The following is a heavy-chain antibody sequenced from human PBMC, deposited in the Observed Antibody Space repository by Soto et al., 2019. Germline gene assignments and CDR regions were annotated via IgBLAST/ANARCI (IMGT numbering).Heavy chain of an antibody. CDR2: INPSGGST. CDR1: GYTFTSDY. D-gene: IGHD1-26*01. J-gene: IGHJ4*02. Sequence: ASVKVSCKASGYTFTSDYMHWVRQAPGQGLAWMGIINPSGGSTSYAQKFQGRVTMTRDTSTSTVYMELSSLRSEDTAVYYCARAGGRELPYDYWGQGTLVTVSS. V-gene: IGHV1-46*01. CDR3: ARAGGRELPYDY.